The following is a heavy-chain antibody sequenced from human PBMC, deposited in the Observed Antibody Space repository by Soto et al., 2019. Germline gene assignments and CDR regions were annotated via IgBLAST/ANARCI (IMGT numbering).Heavy chain of an antibody. CDR3: AKDSGQYSGYDFNAFDI. V-gene: IGHV3-23*01. J-gene: IGHJ3*02. Sequence: PGGSLRLSCAASGFTFSSYAMSWVRQAPGKGLEWVSAISGSGGSTYYADSVKGRFTISRDNSKNTLYLQMNSLRAEDTAVYYCAKDSGQYSGYDFNAFDIWGQGTMVTVSS. CDR2: ISGSGGST. D-gene: IGHD5-12*01. CDR1: GFTFSSYA.